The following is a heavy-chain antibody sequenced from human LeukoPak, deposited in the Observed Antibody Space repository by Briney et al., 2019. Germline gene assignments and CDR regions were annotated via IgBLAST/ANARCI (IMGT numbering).Heavy chain of an antibody. CDR1: GYTFTNYA. V-gene: IGHV7-4-1*02. J-gene: IGHJ3*02. Sequence: ASVKVSCKASGYTFTNYAMNWARQAPGQGLEWMGWINTNTGNPTYAQGFTGRFVLSLDTSVSTAYLQISSLRAEDTAVYYCARDLTPRIAVIGGSDWVAFDIWGQGTMVTVSS. CDR3: ARDLTPRIAVIGGSDWVAFDI. CDR2: INTNTGNP. D-gene: IGHD6-19*01.